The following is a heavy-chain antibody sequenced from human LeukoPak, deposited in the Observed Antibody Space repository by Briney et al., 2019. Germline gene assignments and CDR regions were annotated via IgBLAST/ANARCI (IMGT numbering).Heavy chain of an antibody. D-gene: IGHD6-13*01. Sequence: GRSLRLSCAASGFTFDDYAMHWVRQAPGKGLEWVSGISWNSGSIGYADSVKGRFTISRDNAKNSLYLQMNSLRAEDTALYYCAKDIQAAGDHQFDYWGQGTLVTVSS. CDR1: GFTFDDYA. J-gene: IGHJ4*02. CDR2: ISWNSGSI. V-gene: IGHV3-9*01. CDR3: AKDIQAAGDHQFDY.